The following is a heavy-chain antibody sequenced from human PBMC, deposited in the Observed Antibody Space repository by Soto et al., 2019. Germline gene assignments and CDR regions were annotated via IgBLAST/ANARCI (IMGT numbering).Heavy chain of an antibody. V-gene: IGHV3-66*01. Sequence: GGSLRLSCAASGFTVSSNYMSWVRQAPGKGLEWVSVIYSGGNTYYADSVEGRFTISRDNSKNTLYLQMNSLRAEDTAVYYCARDGNYGSEFFHHWGQGTLVTVSS. CDR1: GFTVSSNY. J-gene: IGHJ1*01. D-gene: IGHD1-7*01. CDR3: ARDGNYGSEFFHH. CDR2: IYSGGNT.